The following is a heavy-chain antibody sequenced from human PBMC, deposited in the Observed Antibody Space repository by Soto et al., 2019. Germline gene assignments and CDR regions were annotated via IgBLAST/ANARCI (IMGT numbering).Heavy chain of an antibody. V-gene: IGHV3-72*01. CDR2: RRDKANSYTT. J-gene: IGHJ4*02. CDR3: VRLTSGYKYDN. CDR1: GFTLSDHY. Sequence: EVQLVESGGGLVQPGGSLRLSCAASGFTLSDHYMDWVRQAPGKGLEWVGRRRDKANSYTTEYAASVKGRFTISRDDSNDSLFLQMNSLKTEDTAVYYCVRLTSGYKYDNLGQGTLVTVSS. D-gene: IGHD3-22*01.